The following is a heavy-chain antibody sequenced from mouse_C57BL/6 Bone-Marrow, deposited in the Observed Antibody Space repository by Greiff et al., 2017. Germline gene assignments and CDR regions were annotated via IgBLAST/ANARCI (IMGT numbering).Heavy chain of an antibody. CDR3: ARGGDYYAMDY. J-gene: IGHJ4*01. CDR1: GYTFTSYG. CDR2: IYLGNGYT. Sequence: EVKLMESGAELVRPGSSVKMSCKTSGYTFTSYGINWVKQRPGQGLEWIGYIYLGNGYTEYNEKFKGKATLTSDTSSSTAYMQLSSLTSEDSAIYFCARGGDYYAMDYWGTGTAVTVSS. V-gene: IGHV1-58*01.